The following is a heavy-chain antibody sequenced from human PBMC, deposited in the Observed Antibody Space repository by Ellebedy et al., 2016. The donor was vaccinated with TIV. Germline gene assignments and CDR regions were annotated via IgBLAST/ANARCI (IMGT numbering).Heavy chain of an antibody. CDR2: FHYSGCT. D-gene: IGHD1-26*01. CDR1: AGSISTYY. V-gene: IGHV4-59*01. J-gene: IGHJ3*02. CDR3: ARGVWEQPVSYALDI. Sequence: MPSETLSLTCPVSAGSISTYYWRWIRQSPRTGLELIGYFHYSGCTNCNPSLKSRFTISVDTSKNQFSLKLNSVTAADTAVYYCARGVWEQPVSYALDIWGQGTMVTVSS.